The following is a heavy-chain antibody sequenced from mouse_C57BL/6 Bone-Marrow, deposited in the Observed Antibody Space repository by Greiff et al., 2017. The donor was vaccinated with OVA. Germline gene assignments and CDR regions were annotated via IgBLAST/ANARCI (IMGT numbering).Heavy chain of an antibody. CDR3: ARDDSFYAMDY. V-gene: IGHV5-4*01. Sequence: EVQLVESGGGLVKPGGSLKLSCAASGFTFSSYAMSWVRQTPEKRLEWVATISDGGSYTYYPDNVKGRFTISRDNAKNNLYLQMSHPKSEDTAMYYCARDDSFYAMDYWGQGTSVTVSS. D-gene: IGHD2-12*01. J-gene: IGHJ4*01. CDR2: ISDGGSYT. CDR1: GFTFSSYA.